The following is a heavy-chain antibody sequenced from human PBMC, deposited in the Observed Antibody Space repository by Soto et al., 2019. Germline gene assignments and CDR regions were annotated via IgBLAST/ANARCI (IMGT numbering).Heavy chain of an antibody. J-gene: IGHJ6*02. CDR1: GYTFTSYG. CDR3: ARSQSSRLYYYYYGMDV. V-gene: IGHV1-18*01. Sequence: ASVKVSCKASGYTFTSYGIRWVRQAPGQGLEWMGWISAYNGNTNYAQKLQGRVTMTTDTSTSTAYMELRSLRSDDTAVYYCARSQSSRLYYYYYGMDVWGQGTTVTVSS. D-gene: IGHD6-13*01. CDR2: ISAYNGNT.